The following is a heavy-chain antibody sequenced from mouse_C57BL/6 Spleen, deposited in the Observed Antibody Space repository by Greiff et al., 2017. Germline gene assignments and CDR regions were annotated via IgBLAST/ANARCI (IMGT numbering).Heavy chain of an antibody. CDR3: AGSYYDYDGSWFAY. D-gene: IGHD2-4*01. CDR1: GFSLTSYA. V-gene: IGHV2-9-1*01. J-gene: IGHJ3*01. Sequence: QVQLKESGPGLVAPSQSLSITCTVSGFSLTSYAISWVRQPPGKGLEWLGVIWTGGGTNYNSALKSRLSISKDNSKRQVFLKMNSLQTDDTARYYCAGSYYDYDGSWFAYWGQGTLVTVSA. CDR2: IWTGGGT.